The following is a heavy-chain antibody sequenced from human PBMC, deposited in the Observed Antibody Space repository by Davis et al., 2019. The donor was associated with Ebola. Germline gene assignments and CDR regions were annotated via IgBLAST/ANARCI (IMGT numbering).Heavy chain of an antibody. V-gene: IGHV1-69*13. Sequence: SVKVSCKASGGTFSSYAISWVRQAPGQGLEWMGGIIPIFGTANYAQKFQGRVTITADESTSTAYMELSSLRSEDTAVYYCALPGGRTPWFGEFNWFDPWGQGTLVTVSS. CDR1: GGTFSSYA. D-gene: IGHD3-10*01. J-gene: IGHJ5*02. CDR3: ALPGGRTPWFGEFNWFDP. CDR2: IIPIFGTA.